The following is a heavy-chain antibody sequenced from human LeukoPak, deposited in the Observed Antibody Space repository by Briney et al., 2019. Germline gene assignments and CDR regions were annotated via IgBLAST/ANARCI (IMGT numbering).Heavy chain of an antibody. J-gene: IGHJ4*02. CDR3: AKDLYYGDYVFDY. Sequence: GGSLRLSCAASGFTFSSYGMHWVRQAPGKGLEWVAFIRYDGSSKYYADSVKGRFTISRDNSKNTLYLQMNSLRAEDTAVYYCAKDLYYGDYVFDYWGQGTLVTVSS. D-gene: IGHD4-17*01. CDR1: GFTFSSYG. V-gene: IGHV3-30*02. CDR2: IRYDGSSK.